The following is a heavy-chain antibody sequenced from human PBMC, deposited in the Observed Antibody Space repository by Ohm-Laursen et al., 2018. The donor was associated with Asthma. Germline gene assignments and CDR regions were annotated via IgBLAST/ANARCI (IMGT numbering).Heavy chain of an antibody. CDR2: ISSSSSYI. D-gene: IGHD1-26*01. CDR3: ARDLPTRIVGATSQAFDI. V-gene: IGHV3-21*01. Sequence: SLRLSCAASGFTFSTFAMHWVRQAPGKGLEWVSSISSSSSYIYYADSVKGRFTISRDNAKNSLYLQMNSLRAEDTAVYYCARDLPTRIVGATSQAFDIWGQGTMVTVSS. CDR1: GFTFSTFA. J-gene: IGHJ3*02.